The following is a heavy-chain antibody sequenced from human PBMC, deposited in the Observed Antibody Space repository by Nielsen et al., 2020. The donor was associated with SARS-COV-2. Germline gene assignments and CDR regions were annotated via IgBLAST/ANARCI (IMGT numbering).Heavy chain of an antibody. V-gene: IGHV3-9*01. Sequence: GGSLRLSCAASGFTFDDYAMHWVRQAPGKGLEWGSGISWNSGSIGYADSVKGRFTISRDNAKNSLYLQMNSLRAEDTALYYCASWDTDREGIWGQGTMVTVSS. CDR1: GFTFDDYA. CDR3: ASWDTDREGI. D-gene: IGHD1-26*01. CDR2: ISWNSGSI. J-gene: IGHJ3*02.